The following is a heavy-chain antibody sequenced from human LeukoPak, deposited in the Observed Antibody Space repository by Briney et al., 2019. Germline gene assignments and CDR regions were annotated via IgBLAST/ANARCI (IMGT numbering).Heavy chain of an antibody. CDR2: IDYSGAT. CDR1: GASISTYY. Sequence: SETLSLTCTVSGASISTYYWSWLRQPPGKGLERIGYIDYSGATNYNPSLNSRVTISIDTSKNQFSLKLRSATAADMSVYYWERGGRYSAFDYWGPGSLVSVSS. D-gene: IGHD5-12*01. CDR3: ERGGRYSAFDY. J-gene: IGHJ4*02. V-gene: IGHV4-59*01.